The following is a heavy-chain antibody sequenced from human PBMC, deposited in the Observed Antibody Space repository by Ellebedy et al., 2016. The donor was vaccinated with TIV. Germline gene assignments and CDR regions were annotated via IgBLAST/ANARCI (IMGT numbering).Heavy chain of an antibody. J-gene: IGHJ3*02. D-gene: IGHD3-16*01. CDR1: GGSIRSWY. V-gene: IGHV4-59*08. CDR2: IFYSGST. CDR3: ARRYGSTFDI. Sequence: MPSETLSLTCTVSGGSIRSWYWSWIRQPPGKGPEWIGYIFYSGSTNYSPSLKSRVTISVDTSKNQFSLKLTSVTAADTAVYYCARRYGSTFDIWGQGTRVSVSS.